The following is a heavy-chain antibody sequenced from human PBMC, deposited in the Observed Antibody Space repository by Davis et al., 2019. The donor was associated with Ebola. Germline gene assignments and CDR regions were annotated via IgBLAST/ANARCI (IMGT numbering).Heavy chain of an antibody. CDR1: GFTFSDYA. CDR2: ISGNGGRP. V-gene: IGHV3-23*01. J-gene: IGHJ4*02. Sequence: GESLKISCAASGFTFSDYAMTWVRQAPGKGLEWVSTISGNGGRPFYADSMKGRFTISRDNSKNTLFLQVNSLRAEDTAVYYCATDRFFSLDYWGQGTLVTVSS. CDR3: ATDRFFSLDY.